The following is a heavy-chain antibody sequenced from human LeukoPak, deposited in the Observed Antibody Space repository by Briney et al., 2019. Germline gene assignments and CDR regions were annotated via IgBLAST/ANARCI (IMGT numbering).Heavy chain of an antibody. CDR3: ARDRTNDILTGYGWFDP. CDR2: ISSSGSMI. Sequence: GGSLRLSCAASGFTFSSYIMNWVRQAPGKGLEWVSYISSSGSMIYYADSVKGRFTISRDNAKNSLYLQMNSLRAEDTAVYYCARDRTNDILTGYGWFDPWGQGTLVTVSS. D-gene: IGHD3-9*01. V-gene: IGHV3-48*01. CDR1: GFTFSSYI. J-gene: IGHJ5*02.